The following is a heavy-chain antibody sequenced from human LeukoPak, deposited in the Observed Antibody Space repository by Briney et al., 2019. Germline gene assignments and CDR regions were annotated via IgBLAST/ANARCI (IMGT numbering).Heavy chain of an antibody. CDR3: AKPHADGHNGDWIDY. CDR1: GFTFSSYG. D-gene: IGHD5-24*01. V-gene: IGHV3-30*18. J-gene: IGHJ4*02. CDR2: ISYDGSNK. Sequence: GGSLRLSCAASGFTFSSYGMHWVRQAPGKGLEWVAVISYDGSNKYYADSVKGRFTISRDNSKNTLYLQMNSLRAEDTAVYYCAKPHADGHNGDWIDYWGQGTLVTVSS.